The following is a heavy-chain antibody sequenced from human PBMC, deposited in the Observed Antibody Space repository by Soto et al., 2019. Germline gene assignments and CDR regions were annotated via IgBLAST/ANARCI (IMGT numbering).Heavy chain of an antibody. CDR1: AYTFTNFN. CDR3: AREGSWYRSIGVWSTRRRDYYYGMDV. D-gene: IGHD6-13*01. CDR2: GTASGGGT. V-gene: IGHV1-46*01. J-gene: IGHJ6*02. Sequence: ASGNVSCQTSAYTFTNFNIHRVLQAPGQALQPTPSGTASGGGTSYAQKFRGRVTMTRDTSTSTAYMELSSLTSEDAAVYYGAREGSWYRSIGVWSTRRRDYYYGMDVWGQATTLTAS.